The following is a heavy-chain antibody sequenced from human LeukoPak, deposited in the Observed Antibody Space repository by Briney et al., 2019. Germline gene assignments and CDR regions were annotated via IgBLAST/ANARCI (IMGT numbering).Heavy chain of an antibody. D-gene: IGHD2-2*01. J-gene: IGHJ6*03. CDR1: GFTFSGYW. Sequence: ESLRLSCAASGFTFSGYWMTWVRQAPGKGLEWVANIKQDGSEKYYVDSVKGRITISRDNAKNSLYLQMNSLRAEDTAVYFCARYGAAPAAFYYYYMDVWGTGTTVTVSS. V-gene: IGHV3-7*01. CDR3: ARYGAAPAAFYYYYMDV. CDR2: IKQDGSEK.